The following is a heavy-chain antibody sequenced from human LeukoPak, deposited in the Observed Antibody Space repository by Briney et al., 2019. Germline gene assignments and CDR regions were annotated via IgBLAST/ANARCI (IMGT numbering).Heavy chain of an antibody. D-gene: IGHD3-9*01. CDR1: GFTFSSYG. V-gene: IGHV3-30*02. J-gene: IGHJ4*02. CDR3: AKDYDDKFDY. Sequence: GGSLRLSCAASGFTFSSYGMHWVRQAPGKGLEWVAFIRYDGSNKYYADSVRGRFTISRDNSKNTLYLQMNSLRAEDTALYYCAKDYDDKFDYWGQGTLVTVSS. CDR2: IRYDGSNK.